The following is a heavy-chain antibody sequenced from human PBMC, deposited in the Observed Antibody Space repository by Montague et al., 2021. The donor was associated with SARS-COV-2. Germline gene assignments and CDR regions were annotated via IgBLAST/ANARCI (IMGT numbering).Heavy chain of an antibody. Sequence: SETLSLTCTVSVGSISSNNCYWGWIRQPPGKALEWIGSIYYSGSTYYNPSLKSRVTMSVDTSENQFSLKLSSVTAADTAVYYCAGDGFYYDRSGPSNFDYWGQGTLVTVSS. CDR3: AGDGFYYDRSGPSNFDY. J-gene: IGHJ4*02. V-gene: IGHV4-39*07. D-gene: IGHD3-22*01. CDR2: IYYSGST. CDR1: VGSISSNNCY.